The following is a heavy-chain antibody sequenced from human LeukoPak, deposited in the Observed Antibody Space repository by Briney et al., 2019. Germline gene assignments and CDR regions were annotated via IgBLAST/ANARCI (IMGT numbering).Heavy chain of an antibody. Sequence: GESLKISCEGSGYSFITYWVGWVRQMPGKGLEWMGIIYPGDSDTRYSPSFQGRVTISADKSISTAYLQWSSLKASDTAMYYCARQSRAAAGTSRPSYDGFDIWGQGTKVTVSS. CDR2: IYPGDSDT. D-gene: IGHD6-13*01. V-gene: IGHV5-51*01. CDR3: ARQSRAAAGTSRPSYDGFDI. CDR1: GYSFITYW. J-gene: IGHJ3*02.